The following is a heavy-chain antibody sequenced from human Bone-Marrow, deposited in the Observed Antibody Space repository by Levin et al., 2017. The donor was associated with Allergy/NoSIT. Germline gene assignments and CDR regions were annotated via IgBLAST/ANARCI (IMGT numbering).Heavy chain of an antibody. CDR3: AKYHLIAGFDS. D-gene: IGHD2-2*01. J-gene: IGHJ4*02. CDR1: GFSVSGNS. V-gene: IGHV3-53*01. Sequence: GGSLRLSCAGSGFSVSGNSMTWVRQAPGKGLEWVSVIYIGGTTKYAESVKGGFTISRNTSTNTVDLQMNSLRAEDTAVYYCAKYHLIAGFDSWGQGTLVTVSS. CDR2: IYIGGTT.